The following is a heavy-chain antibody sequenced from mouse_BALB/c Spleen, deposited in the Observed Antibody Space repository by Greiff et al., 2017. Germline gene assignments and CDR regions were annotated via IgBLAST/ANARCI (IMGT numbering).Heavy chain of an antibody. V-gene: IGHV3-8*02. Sequence: EVKLEESGPSLVKPSQTLSLTCSVTGDSFTSGYWNWIREFPGNKLEYMGYISYSGSTYDNPSLKSRISITRDTSKNQYYLQLNSVTTEDTDTYYSARSVMMKAWFADWGQGTLVTVSA. CDR2: ISYSGST. CDR1: GDSFTSGY. J-gene: IGHJ3*01. CDR3: ARSVMMKAWFAD. D-gene: IGHD2-3*01.